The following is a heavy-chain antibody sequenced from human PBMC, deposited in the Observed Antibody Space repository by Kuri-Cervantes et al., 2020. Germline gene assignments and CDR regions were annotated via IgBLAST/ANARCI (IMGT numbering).Heavy chain of an antibody. CDR2: ITPFNGNT. J-gene: IGHJ6*03. V-gene: IGHV1-45*02. CDR3: ARLVTHYYYMDV. CDR1: GYTFTYRY. D-gene: IGHD4-23*01. Sequence: SVKVSCKASGYTFTYRYLHWVRQAPGQALEWMGWITPFNGNTNYAQKFQNRVTITRDRSMSTAYMELRSLRSDDTAVYYCARLVTHYYYMDVWGKGTTVTVSS.